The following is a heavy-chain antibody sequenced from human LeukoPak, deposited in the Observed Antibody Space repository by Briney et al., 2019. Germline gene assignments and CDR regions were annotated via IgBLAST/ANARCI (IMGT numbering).Heavy chain of an antibody. D-gene: IGHD5-18*01. CDR1: GGSFSGYY. Sequence: SETLSLTCAVYGGSFSGYYWSWIRQPPGKGLEWIGEINHSGSTNYNPSLKSRVTISVDTSKNRFSLKLSSVTAADTAVYYCARGLLWSKAAFDYWGQGTLVTVSS. V-gene: IGHV4-34*01. CDR2: INHSGST. CDR3: ARGLLWSKAAFDY. J-gene: IGHJ4*02.